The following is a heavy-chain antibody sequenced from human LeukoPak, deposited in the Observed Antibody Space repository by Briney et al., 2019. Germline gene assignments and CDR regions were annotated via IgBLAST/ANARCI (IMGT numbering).Heavy chain of an antibody. Sequence: GGSLRLSCAASGSTFGDYSINWVRQAPGKGLEWVSSTGGIGTYIYYADSVKGRFTISRDNAKNSLFLQMNGLRAEDTAVYYCVRDYDWGQGTLVTVSS. CDR1: GSTFGDYS. CDR2: TGGIGTYI. CDR3: VRDYD. D-gene: IGHD3-16*01. V-gene: IGHV3-21*01. J-gene: IGHJ4*02.